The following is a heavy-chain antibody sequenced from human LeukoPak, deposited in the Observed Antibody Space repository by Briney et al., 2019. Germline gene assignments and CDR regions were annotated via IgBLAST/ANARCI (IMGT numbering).Heavy chain of an antibody. J-gene: IGHJ4*02. CDR1: GFTFSSYA. CDR2: ISYDGSNK. Sequence: GGSLRLSCAASGFTFSSYAMHWVRQAPGKGLEWVAVISYDGSNKYYADSVKGRFTISRDNSKNTLYLQMNSLRAEDTAVYYCARGGYDSGSYYKGPLYYFDYWGQGTLVTVSS. V-gene: IGHV3-30*14. CDR3: ARGGYDSGSYYKGPLYYFDY. D-gene: IGHD3-10*01.